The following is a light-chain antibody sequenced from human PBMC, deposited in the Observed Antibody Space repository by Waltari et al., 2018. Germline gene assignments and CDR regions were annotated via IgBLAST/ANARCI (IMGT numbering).Light chain of an antibody. V-gene: IGLV1-51*01. CDR3: GTWDVSLTAAV. J-gene: IGLJ2*01. CDR1: SPNIGHNP. Sequence: QSVLTQPRSLSLAPALQGTISCPGDSPNIGHNPVPWYQQLPGTAPKPLIYDNDKRPSGLPDRFSGSKSGTSATLGTTGLQTGDEADYYCGTWDVSLTAAVFGGGTTVSVL. CDR2: DND.